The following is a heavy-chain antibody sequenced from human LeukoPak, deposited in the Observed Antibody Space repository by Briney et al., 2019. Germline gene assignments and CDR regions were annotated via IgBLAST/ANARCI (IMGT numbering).Heavy chain of an antibody. J-gene: IGHJ3*02. V-gene: IGHV3-21*01. CDR1: GFTFSTYS. CDR3: ARDSYGQWAFDI. CDR2: LSSSTYM. D-gene: IGHD6-19*01. Sequence: GGSLRLSCTASGFTFSTYSMNWVCQAPGKGLEWVSSLSSSTYMYYADSLKGRFTISRDIAKNSLYLQMNSLRAEDTAVYYCARDSYGQWAFDIWGQGTMVTVS.